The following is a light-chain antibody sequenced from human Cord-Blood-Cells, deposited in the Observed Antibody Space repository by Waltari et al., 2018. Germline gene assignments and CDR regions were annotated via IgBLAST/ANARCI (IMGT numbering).Light chain of an antibody. CDR2: EVS. Sequence: QSALTQPPSASGSPGQSVTISCTGTSSDVGGYNYVSWYQQHPGKAPKLLFYEVSKRPSGVPDRFSGSKSGNTASLTVSGLQAEDEADYYCSSYAGSNKVFGTGTKVTVL. CDR3: SSYAGSNKV. CDR1: SSDVGGYNY. J-gene: IGLJ1*01. V-gene: IGLV2-8*01.